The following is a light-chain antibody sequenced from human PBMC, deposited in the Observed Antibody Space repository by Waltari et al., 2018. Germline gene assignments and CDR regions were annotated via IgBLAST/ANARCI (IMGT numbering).Light chain of an antibody. CDR3: QKYNSAPQT. J-gene: IGKJ4*01. CDR1: QAIGTH. CDR2: AAS. Sequence: DIQMTQSPYSLSASVGDRVTITCRASQAIGTHLAWYQQKPGKRPDLLIYAASTLEPGVSSRFSGSGSGTDFSLTISSLQPEDVATYYCQKYNSAPQTFGGGTKVEIK. V-gene: IGKV1-27*01.